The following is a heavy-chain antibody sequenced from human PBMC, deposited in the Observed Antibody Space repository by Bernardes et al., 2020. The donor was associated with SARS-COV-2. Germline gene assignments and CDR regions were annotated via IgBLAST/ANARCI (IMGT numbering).Heavy chain of an antibody. D-gene: IGHD3-3*02. J-gene: IGHJ6*02. CDR3: AKEQAFFWIRPDNSGMDV. CDR2: ISYEGSKR. CDR1: GFTFNNFG. V-gene: IGHV3-30*18. Sequence: GGSLRLSCAASGFTFNNFGMHWVRQAPGRGLEWVAVISYEGSKRYYADSLEGRFTISKDNSKNTVYLQMNDLRSEDTAIYYCAKEQAFFWIRPDNSGMDVWGQGTTVSVSS.